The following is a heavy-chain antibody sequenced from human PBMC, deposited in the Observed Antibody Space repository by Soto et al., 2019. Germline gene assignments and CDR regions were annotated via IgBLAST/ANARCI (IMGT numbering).Heavy chain of an antibody. CDR3: ARGRQPAGSYGMDV. CDR2: IWYDGSNK. CDR1: GFTFSSYG. D-gene: IGHD6-13*01. V-gene: IGHV3-33*01. Sequence: GGSLRLSCAASGFTFSSYGMHWVRQAPGKGLEWVAVIWYDGSNKYYADSVKGRFTISRDNSKNTLYLQMNSLRAEDTAVYYCARGRQPAGSYGMDVWGQGTTVTVS. J-gene: IGHJ6*02.